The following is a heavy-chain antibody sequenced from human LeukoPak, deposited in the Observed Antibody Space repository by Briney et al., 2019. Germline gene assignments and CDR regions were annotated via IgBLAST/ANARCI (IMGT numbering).Heavy chain of an antibody. CDR2: IYTSGST. J-gene: IGHJ4*02. V-gene: IGHV4-61*02. CDR3: ARSHGSGSYYNLNDY. CDR1: GGSISSGSYY. D-gene: IGHD3-10*01. Sequence: SQTLSLTCTVSGGSISSGSYYWSWIRQPAGKGLEWIGRIYTSGSTNYNPSLKSRVTILVDTSKNQFSLKLSSVTAADTAVYYCARSHGSGSYYNLNDYWGQGTLVTVSS.